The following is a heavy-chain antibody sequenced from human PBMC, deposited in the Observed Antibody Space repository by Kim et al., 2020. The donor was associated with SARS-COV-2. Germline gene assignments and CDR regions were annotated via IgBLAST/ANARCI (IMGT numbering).Heavy chain of an antibody. J-gene: IGHJ6*02. D-gene: IGHD4-4*01. V-gene: IGHV4-39*07. Sequence: NPSLRSRVTISVDTAKNQFSLTVKSVTAADTAMYYCTRGLQSDYYYFGMDVWGQGTTVTVSS. CDR3: TRGLQSDYYYFGMDV.